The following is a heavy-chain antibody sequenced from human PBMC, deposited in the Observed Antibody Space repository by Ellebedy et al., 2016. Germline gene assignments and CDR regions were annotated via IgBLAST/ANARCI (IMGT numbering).Heavy chain of an antibody. V-gene: IGHV3-21*01. J-gene: IGHJ4*02. D-gene: IGHD3-16*02. Sequence: GESLKISCAASGFTFSSYSMNWVRQAPGKGLEWVSSISSSSSYIYYADSVKGRFTISRDNAKNSLYLQMNSLRAEDTAVYYCARDVPVTYYDYVWGSYRYTGNDYWGQGTLVTVSS. CDR3: ARDVPVTYYDYVWGSYRYTGNDY. CDR1: GFTFSSYS. CDR2: ISSSSSYI.